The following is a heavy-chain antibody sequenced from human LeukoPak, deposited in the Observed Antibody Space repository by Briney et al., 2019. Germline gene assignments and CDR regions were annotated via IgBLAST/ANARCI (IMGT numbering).Heavy chain of an antibody. CDR1: GGSISSGGYS. Sequence: SETLSLTCAVSGGSISSGGYSWSWIRQPPGKGLEWIGYIYHSGSTYYNPSLKSRVTISVDTSKNQFSLKLSSVTAADTAVYYCARGGSTSWEVFDYWGQGTLVTVSS. CDR3: ARGGSTSWEVFDY. D-gene: IGHD2-2*01. CDR2: IYHSGST. V-gene: IGHV4-30-2*05. J-gene: IGHJ4*02.